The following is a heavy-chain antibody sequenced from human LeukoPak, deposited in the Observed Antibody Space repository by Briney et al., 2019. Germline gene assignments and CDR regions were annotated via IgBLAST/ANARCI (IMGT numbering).Heavy chain of an antibody. CDR3: ARDQITMVRGAPLD. D-gene: IGHD3-10*01. Sequence: SETLSLTCTVSGGSISSSSYYWGWIRQPPGKGLEWIGSIYYSGSTYYNPSLKSRVTISVDTSKNQFSLKLSSVTAADTAVYYCARDQITMVRGAPLDWGQGTLVTVSS. V-gene: IGHV4-39*07. CDR2: IYYSGST. CDR1: GGSISSSSYY. J-gene: IGHJ4*02.